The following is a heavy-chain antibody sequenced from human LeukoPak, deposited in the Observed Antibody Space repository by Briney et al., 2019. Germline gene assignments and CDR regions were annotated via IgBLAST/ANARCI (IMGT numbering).Heavy chain of an antibody. CDR3: ARHGGYSSSWSYNWFDP. CDR2: IYYSGST. J-gene: IGHJ5*02. CDR1: GGSISSSSYY. Sequence: TSETLSLTCTVSGGSISSSSYYWGWIRQPPGKGLEWIGSIYYSGSTYYNPSLKSRVTISVDTSKNQFSLKLSSVTAADTAVYYCARHGGYSSSWSYNWFDPWGQGTLVTVSS. D-gene: IGHD6-13*01. V-gene: IGHV4-39*01.